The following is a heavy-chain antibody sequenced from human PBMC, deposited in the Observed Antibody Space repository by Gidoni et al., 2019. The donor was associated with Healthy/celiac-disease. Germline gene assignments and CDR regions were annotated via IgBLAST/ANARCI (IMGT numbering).Heavy chain of an antibody. CDR3: ASGDRGYSYVQTRGYYYYYGMDV. Sequence: QVQLVQSGAEVKKPGSSVKVSCKASGGTFSSYAISWVLQAPGQGLEWMGGIIPIFGTSNYAQKFQGRFTITADESTSTAYMELSSLRSEDTAVYYCASGDRGYSYVQTRGYYYYYGMDVWGQGTTVTVSS. D-gene: IGHD5-18*01. CDR2: IIPIFGTS. J-gene: IGHJ6*02. CDR1: GGTFSSYA. V-gene: IGHV1-69*01.